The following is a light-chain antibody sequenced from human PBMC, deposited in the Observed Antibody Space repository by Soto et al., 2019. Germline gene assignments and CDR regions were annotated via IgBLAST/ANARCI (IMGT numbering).Light chain of an antibody. Sequence: QTVVTQEPSLTVSPGGPVTLTCASNTGAVTSGHWTYWFQQKPGQAPRALIFDTSNKQSWTPARFSGSLLGGKAVLTLSGAQPDDEADYYCLLSYSGVRVFGGGTKLTVL. V-gene: IGLV7-46*01. J-gene: IGLJ3*02. CDR3: LLSYSGVRV. CDR2: DTS. CDR1: TGAVTSGHW.